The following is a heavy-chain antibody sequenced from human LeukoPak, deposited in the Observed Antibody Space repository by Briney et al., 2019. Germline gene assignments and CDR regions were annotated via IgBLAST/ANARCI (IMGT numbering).Heavy chain of an antibody. V-gene: IGHV4-34*01. CDR3: ARAQVLLWFGELFSP. CDR1: GGSFSGYY. J-gene: IGHJ5*02. CDR2: INHSGST. D-gene: IGHD3-10*01. Sequence: SETLSLTCAVYGGSFSGYYWSWLRQPPGKGLEWIGEINHSGSTNYDPSLKSRVTISVDTSKNQFSLKLSSVTAADTAVYYCARAQVLLWFGELFSPWGQGTLVTVSS.